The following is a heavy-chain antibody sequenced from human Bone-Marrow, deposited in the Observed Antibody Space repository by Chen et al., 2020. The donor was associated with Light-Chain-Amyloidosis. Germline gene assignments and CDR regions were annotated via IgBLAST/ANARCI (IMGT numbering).Heavy chain of an antibody. CDR1: GFTFSHYA. D-gene: IGHD6-13*01. CDR3: AKQYLVGG. V-gene: IGHV3-23*01. CDR2: ISETGANT. J-gene: IGHJ4*02. Sequence: EVRLLESGGGLVQPGGSLRLSFAFSGFTFSHYAMNWVRQAPGKGLQWISSISETGANTDYEDSVKGRFTISRDNSNNMLYLQLTSLRAEDTAVYYCAKQYLVGGWGQGTLVTVSS.